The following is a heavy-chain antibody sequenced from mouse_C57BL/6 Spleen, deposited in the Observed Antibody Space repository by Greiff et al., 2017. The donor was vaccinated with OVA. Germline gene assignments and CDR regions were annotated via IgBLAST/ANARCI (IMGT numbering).Heavy chain of an antibody. J-gene: IGHJ4*01. Sequence: QVQLKESGAELVKPGASVKLSCKASGYTFTEYTIHWVKQRSGQGLEWIGWFYPGSGSIKYNEKFKDKATLTADKSSSTVYMELSRLTSEDSAVYFCARHEVGDYYGSSSYAMDYWGQGTSVTVSS. CDR3: ARHEVGDYYGSSSYAMDY. D-gene: IGHD1-1*01. CDR2: FYPGSGSI. V-gene: IGHV1-62-2*01. CDR1: GYTFTEYT.